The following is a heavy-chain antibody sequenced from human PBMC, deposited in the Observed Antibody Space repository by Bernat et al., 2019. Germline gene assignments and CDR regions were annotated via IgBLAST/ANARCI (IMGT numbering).Heavy chain of an antibody. CDR1: GFTFSSHS. Sequence: EVQLVESGGGLVKPGGSLILSCVASGFTFSSHSMNWVRQAPGKGLEWVSSISSSSSYIYYADSVKGRFTISRDNAKNSLYLQMNSLRAEDTAVYCCARAGASDYWGQGTLVTVSS. V-gene: IGHV3-21*01. J-gene: IGHJ4*02. CDR3: ARAGASDY. CDR2: ISSSSSYI. D-gene: IGHD1-14*01.